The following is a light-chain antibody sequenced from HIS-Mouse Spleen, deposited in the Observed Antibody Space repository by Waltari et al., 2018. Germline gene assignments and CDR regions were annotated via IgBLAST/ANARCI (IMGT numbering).Light chain of an antibody. Sequence: QSALTQPASVSGSPGQSITISCTGTSRDVGGYNYGSWYQQHPGKAPKLMIYEVSNRPSGVSNRFSGSKSGNTASLTISGLQAEDEADYYCSSYTSSSTPYVFGTGTKVTVL. J-gene: IGLJ1*01. V-gene: IGLV2-14*01. CDR1: SRDVGGYNY. CDR3: SSYTSSSTPYV. CDR2: EVS.